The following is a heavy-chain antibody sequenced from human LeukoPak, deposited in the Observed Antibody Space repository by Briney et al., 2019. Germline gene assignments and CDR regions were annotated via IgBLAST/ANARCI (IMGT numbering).Heavy chain of an antibody. Sequence: GGSLRLSCAASGFTFSTYSMNWVRQAPGKGLEWVSYIGSSSAFIYYADSVKGRFTISRDNAKNSLYLQMNSLRAEDTAVYYCAREVVPAAMMVDPWGQGTLVTVSS. D-gene: IGHD2-2*01. CDR3: AREVVPAAMMVDP. V-gene: IGHV3-21*05. J-gene: IGHJ5*02. CDR2: IGSSSAFI. CDR1: GFTFSTYS.